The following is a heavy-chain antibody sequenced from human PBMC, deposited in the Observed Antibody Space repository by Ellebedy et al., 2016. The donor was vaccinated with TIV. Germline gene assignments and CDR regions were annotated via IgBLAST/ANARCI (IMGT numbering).Heavy chain of an antibody. V-gene: IGHV4-59*01. CDR3: ARGAEDFGGINFDL. J-gene: IGHJ3*01. D-gene: IGHD4-23*01. Sequence: MPSETLSLTCTVSGGPINNYYWTWIRQPPGKGLEWIGHIHYNGQTAYNTSLEGRVTISLHTSENQFSLTLTSVTAADPAVYFCARGAEDFGGINFDLWGQGTEVTASS. CDR2: IHYNGQT. CDR1: GGPINNYY.